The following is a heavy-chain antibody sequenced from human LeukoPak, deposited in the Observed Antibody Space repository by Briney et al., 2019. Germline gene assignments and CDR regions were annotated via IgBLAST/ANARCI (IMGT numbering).Heavy chain of an antibody. CDR3: ARDLRGYSGYDSDYYYYYMDV. CDR2: INSDGSST. J-gene: IGHJ6*03. V-gene: IGHV3-74*01. D-gene: IGHD5-12*01. CDR1: GFTFSSYC. Sequence: GGLRLSCAASGFTFSSYCMHWVRQAPGKGLVWVSRINSDGSSTSYADSVKGRFTISRDNAKNTLYLQMNSLRAEDTAVYYCARDLRGYSGYDSDYYYYYMDVWGKGTTVTVSS.